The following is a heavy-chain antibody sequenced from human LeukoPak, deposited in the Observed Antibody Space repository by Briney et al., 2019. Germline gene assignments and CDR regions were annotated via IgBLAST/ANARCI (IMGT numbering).Heavy chain of an antibody. Sequence: PGGSLRLSCTASGFTFGDYAMSWFRQAPGKGLEWVGFIRSKAYGGTTEYAASVKGRFTISRDDSKSIAYLQINSLKTEDTAVYYCTRDSRDIVVVPPLDGMDVWGQGTTVTVSS. D-gene: IGHD2-2*01. J-gene: IGHJ6*02. V-gene: IGHV3-49*03. CDR3: TRDSRDIVVVPPLDGMDV. CDR2: IRSKAYGGTT. CDR1: GFTFGDYA.